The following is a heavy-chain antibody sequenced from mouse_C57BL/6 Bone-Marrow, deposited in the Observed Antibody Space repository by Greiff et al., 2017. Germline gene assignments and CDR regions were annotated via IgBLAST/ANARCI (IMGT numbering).Heavy chain of an antibody. V-gene: IGHV1-81*01. CDR3: ARVHHSNPAWFAY. Sequence: VQLQQSGAELARPGASVKLSCKASGYTFTSYGISWVKQRTGQGLEWIGEIYPRSGNTYYNEKFKGKATLAADKSSSTAYMELRSLASEDSAVYFGARVHHSNPAWFAYWGQGTLVTVSA. D-gene: IGHD2-5*01. J-gene: IGHJ3*01. CDR1: GYTFTSYG. CDR2: IYPRSGNT.